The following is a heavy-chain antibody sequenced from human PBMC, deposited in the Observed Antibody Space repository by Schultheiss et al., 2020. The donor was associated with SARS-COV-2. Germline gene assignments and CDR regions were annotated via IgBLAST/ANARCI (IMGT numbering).Heavy chain of an antibody. V-gene: IGHV3-30*04. CDR3: ARHYGMDV. Sequence: GGSLRLSCAASGFTFSSYAMHWVRQAPGKGLEWVAVISYDGSNKYYADSVKGRFTISRDNSKNTLYLQMNTLRAEDTAVYYCARHYGMDVWGQGTTVTVSS. J-gene: IGHJ6*02. CDR2: ISYDGSNK. CDR1: GFTFSSYA.